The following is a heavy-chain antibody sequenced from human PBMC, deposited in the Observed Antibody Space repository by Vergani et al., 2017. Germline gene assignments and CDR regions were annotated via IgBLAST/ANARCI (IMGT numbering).Heavy chain of an antibody. V-gene: IGHV3-48*01. J-gene: IGHJ3*01. Sequence: EVQLVESGGGLVKPGGSLRLSCEASGFTFSSYSMNWVRQAPGQGLEWISYVSSNARRQSYADSVKGRFTVSRDSAKNSLYLQMNSLRAEDTAIYYCTREYSSSSGRCLDVWGQGTMVTVSS. CDR2: VSSNARRQ. D-gene: IGHD6-6*01. CDR1: GFTFSSYS. CDR3: TREYSSSSGRCLDV.